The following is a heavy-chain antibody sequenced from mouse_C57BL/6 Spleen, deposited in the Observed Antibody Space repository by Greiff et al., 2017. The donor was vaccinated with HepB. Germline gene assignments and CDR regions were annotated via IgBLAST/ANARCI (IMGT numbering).Heavy chain of an antibody. V-gene: IGHV1-76*01. CDR3: ARGDGNSQAWFAY. CDR2: IYPGSGNT. J-gene: IGHJ3*01. D-gene: IGHD2-1*01. CDR1: GYTFTDYY. Sequence: VQLQQSGAELVRPGASVKLSCKASGYTFTDYYINWVKQRPGQGLVWIARIYPGSGNTYYNEKFKGKATLTAEKSSSTAYMQLSSLTSEDSAVYFCARGDGNSQAWFAYWGQGTLVTVSA.